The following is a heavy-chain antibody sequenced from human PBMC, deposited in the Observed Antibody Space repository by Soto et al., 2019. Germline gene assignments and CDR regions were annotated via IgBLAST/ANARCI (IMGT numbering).Heavy chain of an antibody. CDR1: GFTFSSYA. V-gene: IGHV3-30-3*01. J-gene: IGHJ6*02. CDR2: ISYDGSNK. Sequence: QVQLVESGGGVVQPGRSLRLSCAASGFTFSSYAMHWVRQAPGKGLEWVAVISYDGSNKYYADSVKGRFTISSDNSKNTLYLQMNSLRAEDTAVYYCARDRRAGLYYYYGMDVWGQGTTVTVSS. CDR3: ARDRRAGLYYYYGMDV.